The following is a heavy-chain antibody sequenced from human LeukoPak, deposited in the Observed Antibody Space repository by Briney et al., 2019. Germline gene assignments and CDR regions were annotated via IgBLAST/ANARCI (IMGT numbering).Heavy chain of an antibody. D-gene: IGHD6-13*01. J-gene: IGHJ6*03. CDR3: ARAGIAAAGTNYYYYYYMDV. CDR1: GYTFTGYY. CDR2: INPNSGGT. Sequence: GASVKVSCKASGYTFTGYYMHWVRQAPGQGLEWMGWINPNSGGTNYAQKFQGRVTMTRDTSISTAYMELSRLRSDDTAVYYCARAGIAAAGTNYYYYYYMDVWGKGTTATVSS. V-gene: IGHV1-2*02.